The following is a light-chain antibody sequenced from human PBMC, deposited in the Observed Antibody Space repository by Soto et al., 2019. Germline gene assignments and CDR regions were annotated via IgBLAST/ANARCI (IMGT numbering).Light chain of an antibody. CDR3: QSYDSSLWI. CDR1: SGSIASNY. CDR2: EDN. Sequence: NFMLTQPHSVSESPGKTVTISCTRSSGSIASNYVQWYQQRPGSATTTVIYEDNQRPSGVTDRFSGSIDSSSNSASLTNSGLNTEDEADYYCQSYDSSLWIFGGGTKLTVL. J-gene: IGLJ2*01. V-gene: IGLV6-57*04.